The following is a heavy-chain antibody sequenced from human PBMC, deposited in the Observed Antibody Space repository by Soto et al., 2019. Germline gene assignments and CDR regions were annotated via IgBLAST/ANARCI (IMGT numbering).Heavy chain of an antibody. V-gene: IGHV4-34*01. D-gene: IGHD4-17*01. CDR3: AGEYGDYGVIDY. J-gene: IGHJ4*02. CDR2: INHSGST. Sequence: QVQLQQWGAGLLKPSETLSLTCAVYGGSFSGYYWSWIRQPPGKGLEWIGEINHSGSTNYNPSLKSRVTISVRTSKNQFSLKMSSVTAADTAVYFCAGEYGDYGVIDYWGQGTLVTVSS. CDR1: GGSFSGYY.